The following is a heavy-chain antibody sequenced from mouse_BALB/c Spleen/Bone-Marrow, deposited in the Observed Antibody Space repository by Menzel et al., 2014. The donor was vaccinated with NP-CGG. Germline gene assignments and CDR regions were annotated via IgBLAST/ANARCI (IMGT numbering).Heavy chain of an antibody. Sequence: QVQLQQPGTEVVRPGASVKLSCKASGYSFTTYWMNWVKQRPGQGLEWIGMIHPSDSETRLNQKFKDKATLTEDKSSSTAYMQLNSPTSEDSAVYYCAREKVYYGISWFAYWGQGTLVTVSA. D-gene: IGHD2-1*01. J-gene: IGHJ3*01. V-gene: IGHV1-61*01. CDR3: AREKVYYGISWFAY. CDR1: GYSFTTYW. CDR2: IHPSDSET.